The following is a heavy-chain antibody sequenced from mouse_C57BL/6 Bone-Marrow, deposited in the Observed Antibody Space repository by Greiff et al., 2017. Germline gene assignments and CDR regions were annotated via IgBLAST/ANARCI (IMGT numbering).Heavy chain of an antibody. J-gene: IGHJ3*01. D-gene: IGHD2-2*01. V-gene: IGHV1-15*01. CDR1: GYTFTDYE. CDR2: IDPETGGT. CDR3: TRRLRRGFAY. Sequence: QVHVKQSGAELVRPGASVTLSCKASGYTFTDYEMHWVKQTPVHGLEWIGAIDPETGGTAYNQKFKGKAILTADKSSSTAYMELRSLTSEDSAVYYCTRRLRRGFAYWGQGTLVTVSA.